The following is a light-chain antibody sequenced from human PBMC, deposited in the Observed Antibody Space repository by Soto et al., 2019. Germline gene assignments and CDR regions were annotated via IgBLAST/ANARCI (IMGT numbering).Light chain of an antibody. CDR1: QSLSSNY. V-gene: IGKV3-20*01. CDR2: GTS. CDR3: QRYGISHTWT. J-gene: IGKJ1*01. Sequence: EIVLTQSPGTLSLSPGERATLSCRASQSLSSNYLAWYQQKPGQAPRLLIYGTSTRATGIPDRFCGSGSGTDFTLTISRLEPEDFAVYYCQRYGISHTWTFGQGTKVDIK.